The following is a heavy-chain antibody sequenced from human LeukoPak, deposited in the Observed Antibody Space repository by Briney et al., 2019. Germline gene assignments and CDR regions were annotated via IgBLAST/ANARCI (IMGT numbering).Heavy chain of an antibody. CDR1: GGSVSGGSYY. CDR2: IYYSGST. D-gene: IGHD5-12*01. V-gene: IGHV4-31*03. Sequence: SETLSLTCTVSGGSVSGGSYYWSWIRQPPGKGLEWIGYIYYSGSTYYNPSLKSRVTISVDTSKNQFSLKLSSVTAADTAVYYCAREHHEGGYSGYDWMIDYWGQGTLVTVSS. CDR3: AREHHEGGYSGYDWMIDY. J-gene: IGHJ4*02.